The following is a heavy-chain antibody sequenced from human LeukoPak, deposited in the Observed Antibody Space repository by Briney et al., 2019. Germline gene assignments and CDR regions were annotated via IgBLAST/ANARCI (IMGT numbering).Heavy chain of an antibody. D-gene: IGHD2-2*01. J-gene: IGHJ4*02. CDR3: ARDCSSTSCYPPGVY. Sequence: GGSLRLSCAASGFTFSSYSMNWVRQAPGKGLKWVSSISSSSSYIYYADSVKGRFTISRYNAKSSLYLQMNSLRAEDTAVYYCARDCSSTSCYPPGVYWGQGTLVTVSS. CDR1: GFTFSSYS. CDR2: ISSSSSYI. V-gene: IGHV3-21*01.